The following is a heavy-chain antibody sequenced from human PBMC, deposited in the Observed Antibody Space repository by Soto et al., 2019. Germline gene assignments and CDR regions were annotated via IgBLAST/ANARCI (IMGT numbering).Heavy chain of an antibody. CDR3: ARDYSNSRFDY. CDR1: GFTFSIYS. J-gene: IGHJ4*02. D-gene: IGHD4-4*01. CDR2: ISSSSSYI. Sequence: RSLRLSCAASGFTFSIYSMNWVRQAPGKGLEWVSSISSSSSYIYYADSVKGRFTISRDNAKNSLYLQMNSLRAEDTAVYYCARDYSNSRFDYWGQGTLVTVSS. V-gene: IGHV3-21*01.